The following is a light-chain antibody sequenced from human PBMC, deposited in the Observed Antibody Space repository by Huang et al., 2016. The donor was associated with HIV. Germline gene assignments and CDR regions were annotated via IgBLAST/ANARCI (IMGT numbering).Light chain of an antibody. Sequence: EIVMTQSPATLSVSPGDRATISCRASQSVAKHFAWYQQKPGQAPRLLIYGASTRATGIPARFSGSGSGTQFTLTISSLQSEDFAVYYCHHYSNWPPTWTFGQGTKVEIK. V-gene: IGKV3-15*01. J-gene: IGKJ1*01. CDR3: HHYSNWPPTWT. CDR2: GAS. CDR1: QSVAKH.